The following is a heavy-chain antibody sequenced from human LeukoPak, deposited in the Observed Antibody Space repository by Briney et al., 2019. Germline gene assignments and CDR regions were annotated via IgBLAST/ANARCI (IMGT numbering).Heavy chain of an antibody. V-gene: IGHV3-23*01. CDR3: AKALGQLLYDFDY. J-gene: IGHJ4*02. CDR2: ISGSGGST. Sequence: GGSLTLSCAASGFTFSSYAMRWLRQAPGKGLEWVSAISGSGGSTYYADPVKGRFTIFRDNSKNTLYLQMNSLRVEDTAVYYCAKALGQLLYDFDYWGQGTLVTVSS. D-gene: IGHD2-2*02. CDR1: GFTFSSYA.